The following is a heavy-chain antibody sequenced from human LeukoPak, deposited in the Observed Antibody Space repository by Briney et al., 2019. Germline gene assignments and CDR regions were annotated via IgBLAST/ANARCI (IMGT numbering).Heavy chain of an antibody. J-gene: IGHJ4*02. Sequence: SQTLSLTCTVSGGSISSGGYYWSWIRQHPGKGLEWIGSIDYRERTTYNPSLKSRVTISADTSRNQFSLKLSSVTATDTAVYYCANYVSRTMRDYWGQGTLVTVSS. CDR2: IDYRERT. CDR1: GGSISSGGYY. CDR3: ANYVSRTMRDY. D-gene: IGHD3-16*01. V-gene: IGHV4-39*01.